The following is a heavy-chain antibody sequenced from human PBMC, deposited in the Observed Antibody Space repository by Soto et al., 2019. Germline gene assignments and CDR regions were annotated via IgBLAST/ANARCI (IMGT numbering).Heavy chain of an antibody. Sequence: QVQLQESGPGLVKPSETLSFTCTVSGDSINSYYWSWIRQPPGKGLEWIAYFYKSGTTNYNPSLKSRVTISVDTSTNQCSLKLSSVTPAETAVYYCARTYDNSGPNSGGYAFDIWGQGTMLTVSS. CDR1: GDSINSYY. CDR3: ARTYDNSGPNSGGYAFDI. J-gene: IGHJ3*02. D-gene: IGHD3-22*01. CDR2: FYKSGTT. V-gene: IGHV4-59*01.